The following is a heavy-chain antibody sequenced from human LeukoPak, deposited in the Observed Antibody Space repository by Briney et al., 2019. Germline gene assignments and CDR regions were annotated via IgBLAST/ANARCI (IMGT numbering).Heavy chain of an antibody. V-gene: IGHV1-2*06. CDR2: INPNSGGT. CDR3: ARGRPLENCDITSCYPFEY. J-gene: IGHJ4*02. Sequence: ASVKVSCKASGYTFTGYYIHWVRQAPGQGLEWMGRINPNSGGTNFAQEFQGRVTMTRDTSISTAYMDLSNLRSDDTAVYYCARGRPLENCDITSCYPFEYWGQGTLVTVSS. D-gene: IGHD2/OR15-2a*01. CDR1: GYTFTGYY.